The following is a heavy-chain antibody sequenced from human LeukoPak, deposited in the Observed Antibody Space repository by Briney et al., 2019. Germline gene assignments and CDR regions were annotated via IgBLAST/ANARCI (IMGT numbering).Heavy chain of an antibody. D-gene: IGHD1-26*01. CDR1: GFSFSNFW. CDR3: AREGGSFLRYFDS. J-gene: IGHJ4*02. V-gene: IGHV3-74*01. Sequence: PGGSLRLSCAASGFSFSNFWMHWVRQAPGEGLVWVSRISGDESSTNYADSVKGRFTISRDNARNTLFLQMNSLRAEDTAVYYCAREGGSFLRYFDSWGQGTLVTVSS. CDR2: ISGDESST.